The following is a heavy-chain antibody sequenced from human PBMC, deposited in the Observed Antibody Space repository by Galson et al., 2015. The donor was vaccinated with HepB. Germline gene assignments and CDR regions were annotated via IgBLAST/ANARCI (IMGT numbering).Heavy chain of an antibody. Sequence: SLRLSCAASGFTFSNYAMNWVRQTPGKGLEWVSVIGGATSRTDYADSVKGRFTVSRDNSKNTLYLQMNSLRGEDTAVYYCAKDQARSGSGPSLFDYWGQGTLVTVSS. CDR3: AKDQARSGSGPSLFDY. D-gene: IGHD3-10*01. J-gene: IGHJ4*02. V-gene: IGHV3-23*01. CDR1: GFTFSNYA. CDR2: IGGATSRT.